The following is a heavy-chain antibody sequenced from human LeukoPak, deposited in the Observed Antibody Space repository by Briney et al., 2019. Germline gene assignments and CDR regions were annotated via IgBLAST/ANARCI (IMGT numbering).Heavy chain of an antibody. V-gene: IGHV4-34*01. CDR3: ARGPTDYDFWSGYYGDQYYGMDV. D-gene: IGHD3-3*01. CDR2: INHSGST. CDR1: GGSFSGYY. Sequence: SSETLSLTCAVYGGSFSGYYWSWIRQPPGKGLEWIGEINHSGSTNYNPSLKSRVTISVDTSKNQFSLKLSSVTAADTAVYYCARGPTDYDFWSGYYGDQYYGMDVWGQGTTVTVSS. J-gene: IGHJ6*02.